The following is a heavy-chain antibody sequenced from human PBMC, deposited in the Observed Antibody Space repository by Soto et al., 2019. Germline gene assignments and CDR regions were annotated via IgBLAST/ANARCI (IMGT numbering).Heavy chain of an antibody. CDR3: AVYSGYAFYYCYGMDV. Sequence: GGSLRLSCAASGFTVGSNYMSWVRQAPGKGLEWVSVIYSGGSTYYSESVKGRFFTSRNNTKNTLYLQMISLRTEEEAVYYCAVYSGYAFYYCYGMDVWGQGTTVTVSS. CDR1: GFTVGSNY. CDR2: IYSGGST. V-gene: IGHV3-53*01. J-gene: IGHJ6*02. D-gene: IGHD5-12*01.